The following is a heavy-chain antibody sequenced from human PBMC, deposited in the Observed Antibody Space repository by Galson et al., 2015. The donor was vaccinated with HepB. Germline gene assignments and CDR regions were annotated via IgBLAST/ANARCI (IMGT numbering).Heavy chain of an antibody. CDR1: GFTFSSYA. V-gene: IGHV3-30-3*01. CDR3: ARDTQQYYDFWSGYYTWGYYYGMDV. J-gene: IGHJ6*02. Sequence: SLRLSCAASGFTFSSYAMHWVRQAPGKGLEWVAVISYDGSNKYYADSVKGRFTISRDNSKNTLYLQMNSLRAEDTAVYYCARDTQQYYDFWSGYYTWGYYYGMDVWGQGTTVTVSS. D-gene: IGHD3-3*01. CDR2: ISYDGSNK.